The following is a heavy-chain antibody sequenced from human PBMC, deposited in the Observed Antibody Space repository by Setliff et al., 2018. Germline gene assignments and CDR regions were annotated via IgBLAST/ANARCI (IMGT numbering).Heavy chain of an antibody. J-gene: IGHJ4*02. V-gene: IGHV4-39*02. Sequence: SETLSLTCTVSGFSINSGTHFWGWIRQPPGKGLEWIGRIHYSGNTYYNASLKSRVIISVDTAQNQFSLRLSSVTAADAAVYFCARESATIGEFPLYYFDKWGQGIPVTVSS. CDR1: GFSINSGTHF. D-gene: IGHD3-10*01. CDR2: IHYSGNT. CDR3: ARESATIGEFPLYYFDK.